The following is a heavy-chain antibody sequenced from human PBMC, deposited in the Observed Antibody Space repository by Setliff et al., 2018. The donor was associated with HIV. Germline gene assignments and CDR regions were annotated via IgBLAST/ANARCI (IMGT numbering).Heavy chain of an antibody. CDR2: IKTSGRT. J-gene: IGHJ4*01. Sequence: SETLSLTCSVSGRSIDDSYWSWIRQSPGKGLEWIGFIKTSGRTNYKPSLKSRVTISLDTSKNQFSLRLNSVTGTDTAVYYCARLAEDYYDSGTWEVDYWAHGTLVTVSS. CDR1: GRSIDDSY. CDR3: ARLAEDYYDSGTWEVDY. V-gene: IGHV4-4*09. D-gene: IGHD3-10*01.